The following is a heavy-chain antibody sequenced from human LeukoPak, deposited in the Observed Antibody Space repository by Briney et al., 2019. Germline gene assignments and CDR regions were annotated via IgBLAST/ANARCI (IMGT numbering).Heavy chain of an antibody. CDR1: GGSISSSSYS. V-gene: IGHV4-39*07. CDR2: IYYSGST. J-gene: IGHJ4*02. CDR3: ARGSGRFDY. D-gene: IGHD2-15*01. Sequence: PSETLSLTCTVSGGSISSSSYSWGWIRQPPGKGLEWIASIYYSGSTSYSPSLKSRVTISVDTSKNQFSLKLSSVTAADTAVYSCARGSGRFDYWGQGTLVTVSS.